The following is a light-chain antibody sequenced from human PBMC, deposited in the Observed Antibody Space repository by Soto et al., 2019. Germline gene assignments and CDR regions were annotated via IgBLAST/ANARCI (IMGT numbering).Light chain of an antibody. CDR2: DAS. Sequence: DIQMTQSPSSLSASVGDRVTITCQASQDISNYLNWYQQKTGKAPKLLIYDASSLETGVPSSFSGSGSGTDFTFTISSLQPEDIATYYCQQYDNFPITFGQGTRLEIK. CDR1: QDISNY. V-gene: IGKV1-33*01. J-gene: IGKJ5*01. CDR3: QQYDNFPIT.